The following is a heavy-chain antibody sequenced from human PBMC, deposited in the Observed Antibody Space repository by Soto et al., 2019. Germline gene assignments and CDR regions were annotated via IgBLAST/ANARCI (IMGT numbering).Heavy chain of an antibody. V-gene: IGHV3-21*01. J-gene: IGHJ6*02. CDR2: ISSSSSYI. CDR1: GFTFSSYS. Sequence: GGSLRLSCAASGFTFSSYSMNWVRQAPGKGLEWVSSISSSSSYIYYADSVKGRFTISRDNAKNSLYLQMNSLRAEDTAVYYCARDLGAVAGTYYYSGMDVWGQGTTVTVSS. CDR3: ARDLGAVAGTYYYSGMDV. D-gene: IGHD6-19*01.